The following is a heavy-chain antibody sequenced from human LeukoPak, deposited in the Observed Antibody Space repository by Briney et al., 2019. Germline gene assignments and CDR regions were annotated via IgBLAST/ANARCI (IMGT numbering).Heavy chain of an antibody. D-gene: IGHD6-19*01. CDR1: GGSISNYY. J-gene: IGHJ4*02. Sequence: SETLSLTCTVSGGSISNYYWSWIRQPPGKGLEWIGYIFYSGNTNYNSSLKSRVTISVDTSKNQFSLKLSSVTAADTAVYYCARHLYSSGYVFDYWGQGTLVIVSS. CDR3: ARHLYSSGYVFDY. CDR2: IFYSGNT. V-gene: IGHV4-59*08.